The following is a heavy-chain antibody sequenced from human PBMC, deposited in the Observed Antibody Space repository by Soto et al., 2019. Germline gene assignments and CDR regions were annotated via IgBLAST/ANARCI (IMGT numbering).Heavy chain of an antibody. V-gene: IGHV3-23*01. D-gene: IGHD2-15*01. J-gene: IGHJ1*01. CDR3: ANHYCSGGSCYYYEYFQH. CDR1: GFTFSSYA. CDR2: ISGSGGST. Sequence: GGSLRLSCAASGFTFSSYAMSWVRQAPGKGLEWVSAISGSGGSTYYADSVKGRFTISRDNSKNTLYLQMNSLRAEDTAVYYCANHYCSGGSCYYYEYFQHWGQGTLVTVSS.